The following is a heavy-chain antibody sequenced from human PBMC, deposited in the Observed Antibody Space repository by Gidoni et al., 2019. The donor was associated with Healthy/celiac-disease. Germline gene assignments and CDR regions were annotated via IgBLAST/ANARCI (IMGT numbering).Heavy chain of an antibody. J-gene: IGHJ6*03. CDR1: GGTFSSYA. D-gene: IGHD2-2*01. Sequence: QVQLVQSGAEGKKHRSSVKVSCKDSGGTFSSYAISWVRQAPGQGLEWLGGILPIFGTATYAQKFQGRVTITADESTSTAYMELSSLRSEDTAVYYCARGSRFVVVPAAMGYYYYMDVWGKGTTVTVSS. V-gene: IGHV1-69*01. CDR3: ARGSRFVVVPAAMGYYYYMDV. CDR2: ILPIFGTA.